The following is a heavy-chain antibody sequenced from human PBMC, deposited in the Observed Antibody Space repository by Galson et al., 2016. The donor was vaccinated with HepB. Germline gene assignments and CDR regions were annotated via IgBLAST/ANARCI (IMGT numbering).Heavy chain of an antibody. V-gene: IGHV4-59*08. J-gene: IGHJ4*02. Sequence: LSLTCTVSGASVSTYYWSWIRQPPGKGLQWIGYVYSGGSTNYNPSLNSRVTISVDTSKNHFSLKLSSVTAADTAVYFCARLVGLGDYFDYWGQGTLVTVSS. CDR3: ARLVGLGDYFDY. CDR1: GASVSTYY. D-gene: IGHD1-26*01. CDR2: VYSGGST.